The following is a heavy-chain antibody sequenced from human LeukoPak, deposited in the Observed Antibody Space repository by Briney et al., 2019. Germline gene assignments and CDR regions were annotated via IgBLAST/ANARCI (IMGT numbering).Heavy chain of an antibody. D-gene: IGHD1-26*01. CDR2: IRYDGSNR. Sequence: GGSLRLSCAASGFLFSSFEVNWVRQAPGKGLEWVAFIRYDGSNRNYADSVKGRFTISRDNSKNTLFLQMNSLRAEDTAVYYCAKDQSGSWTMDVWGKGTTVTISS. V-gene: IGHV3-30*02. CDR3: AKDQSGSWTMDV. CDR1: GFLFSSFE. J-gene: IGHJ6*03.